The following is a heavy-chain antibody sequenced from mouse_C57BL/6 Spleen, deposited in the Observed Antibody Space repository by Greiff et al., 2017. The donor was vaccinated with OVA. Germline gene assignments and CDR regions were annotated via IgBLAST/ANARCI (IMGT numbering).Heavy chain of an antibody. V-gene: IGHV1-82*01. CDR1: GYAFSSSW. Sequence: QVQLQQSGPELVKPGASVKISCKASGYAFSSSWMNWVKQRPGKGLEWIGRIYPGDGDTNYNGKFKGKATLTADKSSSTAYMQLSSLTSEDSAVYCCAREAGITTVVARGYFDYWGQGTTLTVSS. J-gene: IGHJ2*01. CDR2: IYPGDGDT. CDR3: AREAGITTVVARGYFDY. D-gene: IGHD1-1*01.